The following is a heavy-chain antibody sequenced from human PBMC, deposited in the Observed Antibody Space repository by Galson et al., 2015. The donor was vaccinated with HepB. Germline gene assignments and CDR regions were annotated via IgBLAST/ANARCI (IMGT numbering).Heavy chain of an antibody. CDR3: ARLLGGGPWEPTYNCFDY. CDR2: IYYSGST. Sequence: SETLSLTCTVSGGSISSYYWSWIRQPPGKGLEWIGYIYYSGSTNYNPSLKSRVTISVDTSKNQFSLKLSSVTAADTAVYYCARLLGGGPWEPTYNCFDYWGQGTLVTVSS. V-gene: IGHV4-59*08. J-gene: IGHJ4*02. CDR1: GGSISSYY. D-gene: IGHD1-26*01.